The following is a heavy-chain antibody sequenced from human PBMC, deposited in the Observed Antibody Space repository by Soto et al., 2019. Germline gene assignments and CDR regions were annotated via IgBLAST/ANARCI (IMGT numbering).Heavy chain of an antibody. J-gene: IGHJ4*02. CDR1: EFIFSGSA. CDR3: TRPADGGSGYTFDQ. V-gene: IGHV3-73*01. D-gene: IGHD3-22*01. CDR2: IRSRANSYAT. Sequence: EVQLVESGGTLVQPGGSLKLSCAASEFIFSGSALHWLRQASGKGLEWVGRIRSRANSYATSYAESVKGRFTISRDDSKNTAYLQMNSLKTEDTAVYYCTRPADGGSGYTFDQWGQGTLVTVSS.